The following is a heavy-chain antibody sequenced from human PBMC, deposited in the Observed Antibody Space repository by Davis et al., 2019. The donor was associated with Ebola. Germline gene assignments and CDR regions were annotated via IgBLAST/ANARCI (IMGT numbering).Heavy chain of an antibody. Sequence: MPGGSLRLSCTVSGGSISPYYWSWIRQPPGKGLEWIGYIYYSGSTKYNLSLKGRVAISVDTYKNQFSLKLSSVTAADTAVYYCARSYGAAPFDYWGQGTLVTVSS. CDR1: GGSISPYY. CDR2: IYYSGST. V-gene: IGHV4-59*08. J-gene: IGHJ4*02. D-gene: IGHD4/OR15-4a*01. CDR3: ARSYGAAPFDY.